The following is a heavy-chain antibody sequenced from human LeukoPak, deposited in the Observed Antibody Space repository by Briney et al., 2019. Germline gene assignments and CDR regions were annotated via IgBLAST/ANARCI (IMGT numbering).Heavy chain of an antibody. CDR1: GYTFTGYY. D-gene: IGHD2-2*01. J-gene: IGHJ5*02. Sequence: ASVKVSFKASGYTFTGYYMHWVRQAPGQGLEWMGWINPNSGGTNYAQKFQGRVTMTRDTSISTAYMELSRLRSDDTAVYYCARDEGHCSSTSCYNWFDPWGQGTLVTVSS. V-gene: IGHV1-2*02. CDR3: ARDEGHCSSTSCYNWFDP. CDR2: INPNSGGT.